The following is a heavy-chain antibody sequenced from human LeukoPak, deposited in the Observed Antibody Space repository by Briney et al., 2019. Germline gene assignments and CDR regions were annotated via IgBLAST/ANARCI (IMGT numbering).Heavy chain of an antibody. J-gene: IGHJ3*02. CDR1: GFTFSSYG. CDR2: IWYDGSNK. CDR3: ARDGDIRLWFGEFNPDDAFDI. D-gene: IGHD3-10*01. Sequence: PGGSLRLSCAASGFTFSSYGMHWVRQAPGKGLEWVAVIWYDGSNKYYADSVKGRFTISRDNSENTLYLQMNSLRAEDTAVYYCARDGDIRLWFGEFNPDDAFDIWGQGTMVTVSS. V-gene: IGHV3-33*01.